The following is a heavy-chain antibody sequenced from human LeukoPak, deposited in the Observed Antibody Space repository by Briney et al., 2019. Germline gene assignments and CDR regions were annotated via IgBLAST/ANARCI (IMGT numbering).Heavy chain of an antibody. D-gene: IGHD3-10*01. CDR1: GGSISSRTYY. CDR3: ARHGYYSGSQFDP. Sequence: SETLSLTCTVSGGSISSRTYYWGWIRQSPGKGLEWIGSVYYRGSPHHNVALKSRVNVSVDTSKNQFFLKLTSVTAADTAVHYCARHGYYSGSQFDPWGQGTLVTVSS. V-gene: IGHV4-39*01. CDR2: VYYRGSP. J-gene: IGHJ5*02.